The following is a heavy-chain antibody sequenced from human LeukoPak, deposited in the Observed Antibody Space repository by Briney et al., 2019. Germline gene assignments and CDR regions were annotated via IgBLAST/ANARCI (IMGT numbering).Heavy chain of an antibody. J-gene: IGHJ4*02. D-gene: IGHD3-22*01. CDR2: ISSSSSYT. Sequence: GGSLRLSCAASGFTFSDYYMSSIRQAPGKGLEWVSYISSSSSYTNYADSVKGRFTISRDNAKNSLYLQMNSLRAEDTAVYYCARDCEYDSSGYFHNYWGQGTLVTVSS. CDR3: ARDCEYDSSGYFHNY. V-gene: IGHV3-11*05. CDR1: GFTFSDYY.